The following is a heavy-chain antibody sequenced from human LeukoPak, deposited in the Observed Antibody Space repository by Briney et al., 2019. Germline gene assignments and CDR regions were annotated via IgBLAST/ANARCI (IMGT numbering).Heavy chain of an antibody. CDR3: ARTREQWQVLDY. CDR1: GFSFRSYG. V-gene: IGHV3-30*03. Sequence: PGRSLRLSCVASGFSFRSYGIHWVRQTPGKGLEWVAVISHEGSVQYYADSVKGRFTVSRDNSRNIVYLQMTSLRDGDTAVYYCARTREQWQVLDYWGQGTLVTVSS. CDR2: ISHEGSVQ. J-gene: IGHJ4*02. D-gene: IGHD6-19*01.